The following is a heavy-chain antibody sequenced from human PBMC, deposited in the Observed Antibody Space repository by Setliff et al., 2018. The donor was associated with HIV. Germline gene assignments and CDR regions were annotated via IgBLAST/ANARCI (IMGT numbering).Heavy chain of an antibody. CDR1: GFTFSNFA. V-gene: IGHV3-23*01. D-gene: IGHD5-18*01. CDR2: ITDSGSTT. J-gene: IGHJ6*03. Sequence: GGSLRLSCAASGFTFSNFAMSWVRLTPGKGLEWVSGITDSGSTTYYDDSVKGRFTISRDNSKNTLYLQINSLRAEDTAVYYCVRVAYEYIYGYNNYYYMDVWGKGTTVTVSS. CDR3: VRVAYEYIYGYNNYYYMDV.